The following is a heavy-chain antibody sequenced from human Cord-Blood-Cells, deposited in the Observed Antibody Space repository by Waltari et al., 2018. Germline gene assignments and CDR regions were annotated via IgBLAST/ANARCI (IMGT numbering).Heavy chain of an antibody. CDR2: IIPIFGTA. V-gene: IGHV1-69*01. D-gene: IGHD6-13*01. J-gene: IGHJ3*02. CDR3: AREGYSSSWYDAFDI. CDR1: GAPVSSYA. Sequence: QVQLVQSGAEVKKPGSSVKVSCKASGAPVSSYAISWVRQAPGQGLEWMGGIIPIFGTANYAQKFQGRVTITADESTSTAYMELSSLRSEDTAVYYCAREGYSSSWYDAFDIWGQGTMVTVSS.